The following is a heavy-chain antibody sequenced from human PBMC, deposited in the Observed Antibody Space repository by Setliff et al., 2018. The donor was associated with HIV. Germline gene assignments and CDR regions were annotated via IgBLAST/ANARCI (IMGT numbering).Heavy chain of an antibody. Sequence: PSETLSLTCNVPGGSISSGGFYWNWIRQHPGKGLEWIGYIYNSGSTYYSPSLQSRLTISVDTSKNQLSLKLTSVTAADTAVYYCARLTYYYDTSGPAAAFDIWGQGTMVTVS. D-gene: IGHD3-22*01. J-gene: IGHJ3*02. CDR1: GGSISSGGFY. CDR3: ARLTYYYDTSGPAAAFDI. V-gene: IGHV4-31*03. CDR2: IYNSGST.